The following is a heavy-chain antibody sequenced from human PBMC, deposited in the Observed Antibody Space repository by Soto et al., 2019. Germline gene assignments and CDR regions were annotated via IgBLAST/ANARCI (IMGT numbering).Heavy chain of an antibody. Sequence: EVHLLESGGGLVQPGGSLRLSCAASGFSFSNYGMTWVRQAPGKGLEWVSSVSADGQTTYYAESVRGRFTISRDSSKCTLYLQMDSLRAYDTAVYYCATEASVPSLGEFWYFDLWGRGTHVTVS. J-gene: IGHJ2*01. CDR2: VSADGQTT. D-gene: IGHD3-10*01. V-gene: IGHV3-23*01. CDR1: GFSFSNYG. CDR3: ATEASVPSLGEFWYFDL.